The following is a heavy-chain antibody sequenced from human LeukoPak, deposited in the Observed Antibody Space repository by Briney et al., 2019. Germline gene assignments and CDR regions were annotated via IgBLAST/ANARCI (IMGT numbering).Heavy chain of an antibody. D-gene: IGHD3-9*01. Sequence: GGSLRLSCAASGFTVSSNYMSWVRQAPGKGLEWVSVIYSGGSTYYADSVKGRFTISRDNSKNTLYLQMNSLRAEDTAVYYCAKDGGEYYDILTGYYPRLYYMDVWGKGITVTISS. CDR3: AKDGGEYYDILTGYYPRLYYMDV. CDR2: IYSGGST. V-gene: IGHV3-53*01. CDR1: GFTVSSNY. J-gene: IGHJ6*03.